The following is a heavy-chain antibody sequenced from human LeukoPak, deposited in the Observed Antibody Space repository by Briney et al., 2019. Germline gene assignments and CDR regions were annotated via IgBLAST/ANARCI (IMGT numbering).Heavy chain of an antibody. CDR2: IKQDGSEK. Sequence: GGSLRLSCAASGFTFSSYWMSWVRQAPGKGLEWVANIKQDGSEKYYVDSVKGRFTISRDNAKNSLYLQMNSLSAEDTAVYYCARVGYGSGSYYFDYWGQGTLVTVSS. J-gene: IGHJ4*02. CDR1: GFTFSSYW. V-gene: IGHV3-7*03. CDR3: ARVGYGSGSYYFDY. D-gene: IGHD3-10*01.